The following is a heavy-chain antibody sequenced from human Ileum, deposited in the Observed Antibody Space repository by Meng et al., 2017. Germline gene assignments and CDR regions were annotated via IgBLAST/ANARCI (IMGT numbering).Heavy chain of an antibody. V-gene: IGHV4-30-4*01. CDR1: GGSISIGDYY. D-gene: IGHD2-15*01. CDR2: IYYSGST. Sequence: QVQLQESGPGLLKSSQTLSLTCTVSGGSISIGDYYWSWVRQLPGKGLEWIGYIYYSGSTYYNPSLKSRAIMSVDTSKNHFSLKLSSVTAADTAVYYCARDRGGSYYFEYWGKG. J-gene: IGHJ4*02. CDR3: ARDRGGSYYFEY.